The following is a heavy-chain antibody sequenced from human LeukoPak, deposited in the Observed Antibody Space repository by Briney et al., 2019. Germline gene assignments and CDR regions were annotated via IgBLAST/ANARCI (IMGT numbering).Heavy chain of an antibody. CDR3: ARHSLAARLNCYYMDV. V-gene: IGHV4-39*01. J-gene: IGHJ6*03. D-gene: IGHD6-6*01. Sequence: SETLSLTCTVCGGSISSSSYYWGGIRQPPGKGLEWIGSIFYSGSTYYNPSLKSRVTISVDTSKNQFSLKLSSVTAADTAVYYCARHSLAARLNCYYMDVWGKGTTVTVSS. CDR2: IFYSGST. CDR1: GGSISSSSYY.